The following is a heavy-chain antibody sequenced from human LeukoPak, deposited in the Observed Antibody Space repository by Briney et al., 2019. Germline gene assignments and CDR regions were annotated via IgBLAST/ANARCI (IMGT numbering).Heavy chain of an antibody. CDR2: IYRDGNT. Sequence: PGGSLRLSCAASGLSLSVNYMTWVRQSPGKGLEWLSNIYRDGNTYYADSVNGRFSISRDDYKNTLYLEMNSLRAEDTALYYCARYTFRAADIWGQGSMVTVSS. J-gene: IGHJ3*02. D-gene: IGHD3-10*01. CDR1: GLSLSVNY. CDR3: ARYTFRAADI. V-gene: IGHV3-53*01.